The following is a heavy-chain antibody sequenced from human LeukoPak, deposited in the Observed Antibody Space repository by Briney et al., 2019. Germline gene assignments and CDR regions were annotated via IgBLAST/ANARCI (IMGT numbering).Heavy chain of an antibody. D-gene: IGHD2-15*01. J-gene: IGHJ4*02. V-gene: IGHV4-34*01. CDR3: ARQFPGLFSFYFDY. Sequence: SETLSLTCAVYGGSFSGYYWSWIRQPPGKGLEWIGEINHSGSTNYNPSLKSRVTISVDTSKNQFSLKLSSVTAADTAVYYCARQFPGLFSFYFDYWGQGTLVTVSS. CDR2: INHSGST. CDR1: GGSFSGYY.